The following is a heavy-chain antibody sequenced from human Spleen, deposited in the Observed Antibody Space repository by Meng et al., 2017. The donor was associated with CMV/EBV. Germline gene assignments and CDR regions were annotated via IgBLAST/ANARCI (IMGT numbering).Heavy chain of an antibody. J-gene: IGHJ4*02. Sequence: KVSCKGSGYSFTNYWIGWVRQMPGKGLEWVGIIYPGDSETKYSPSFEGQVTISADKSIDTAYLRWSSLKASDTAMYYCARHGDSVLIAYWGQGTLVTVSS. CDR3: ARHGDSVLIAY. D-gene: IGHD2-8*01. CDR2: IYPGDSET. CDR1: GYSFTNYW. V-gene: IGHV5-51*01.